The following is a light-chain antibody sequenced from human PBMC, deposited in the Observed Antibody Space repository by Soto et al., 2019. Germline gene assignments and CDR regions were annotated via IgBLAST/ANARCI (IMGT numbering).Light chain of an antibody. V-gene: IGLV1-47*01. J-gene: IGLJ1*01. CDR3: AAWDDSLSGPV. CDR1: TSNIENNY. Sequence: QSVLTQPPSASGTPGQRVTISCSGRTSNIENNYVYWYRHLPGTAPKLVIYRDTQRPSGVPDRFSGSKSGTSASLAISGLRSEDEADYYCAAWDDSLSGPVFGAGNKLTVL. CDR2: RDT.